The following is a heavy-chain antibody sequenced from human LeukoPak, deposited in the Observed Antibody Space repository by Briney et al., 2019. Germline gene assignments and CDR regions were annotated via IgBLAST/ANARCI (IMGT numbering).Heavy chain of an antibody. CDR1: GFTFSSYE. V-gene: IGHV3-48*03. J-gene: IGHJ3*02. Sequence: PGGSLRLSCAASGFTFSSYEMNWVRQAPGKGLEWVSYISSSGSTIYYADSLKGRFTISRDNAKNSLYLQMNSLRAEDTAVYYCAKDLHDIVVSDAFDIWGQGTMVTVSS. CDR2: ISSSGSTI. CDR3: AKDLHDIVVSDAFDI. D-gene: IGHD2-2*01.